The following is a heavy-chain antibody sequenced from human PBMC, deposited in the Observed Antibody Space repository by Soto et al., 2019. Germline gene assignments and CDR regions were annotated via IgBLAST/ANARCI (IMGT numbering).Heavy chain of an antibody. CDR1: GFTFSSYG. V-gene: IGHV3-33*01. Sequence: TGGSLRLSCAASGFTFSSYGMHWVRQAPGKGLEWVAVIWYDGSNKYYADSVKGRFTISRDNSKNTLYLQMNSLRAEDTAVYYCARGADYYDSSGYYFDYWGQGTLVTVSS. CDR3: ARGADYYDSSGYYFDY. CDR2: IWYDGSNK. D-gene: IGHD3-22*01. J-gene: IGHJ4*02.